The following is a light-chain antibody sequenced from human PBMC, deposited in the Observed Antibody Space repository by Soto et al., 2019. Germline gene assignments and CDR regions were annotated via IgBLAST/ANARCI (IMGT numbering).Light chain of an antibody. CDR2: AAS. J-gene: IGKJ4*01. Sequence: DFPMTQSPSSLSASVGDRVTITCRASQGINNHLAWFQQKPGKVPKVLIYAASTLQSGVPSRFSGSGSGTDSTHSISSLQPEDVATYYCQTYNSGPPAGTFGGGTKVEIK. CDR3: QTYNSGPPAGT. CDR1: QGINNH. V-gene: IGKV1-27*01.